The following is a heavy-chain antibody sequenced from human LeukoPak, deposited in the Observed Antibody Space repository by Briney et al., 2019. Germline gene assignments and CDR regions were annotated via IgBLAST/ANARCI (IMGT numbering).Heavy chain of an antibody. D-gene: IGHD6-13*01. Sequence: SETLSLTCTVSGDSVSSNNYYWNWIRQPPGKGLEWVGYIYYSGSTDYNPSLKSRVTISVDTSKNQFSLKLSSVTAADTAVYFCARAASWYSVFDSWGQGTLVTVSS. CDR3: ARAASWYSVFDS. CDR1: GDSVSSNNYY. J-gene: IGHJ4*02. V-gene: IGHV4-61*01. CDR2: IYYSGST.